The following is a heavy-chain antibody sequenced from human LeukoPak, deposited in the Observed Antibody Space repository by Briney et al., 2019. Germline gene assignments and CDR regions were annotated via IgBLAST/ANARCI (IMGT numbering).Heavy chain of an antibody. J-gene: IGHJ3*02. D-gene: IGHD2-8*01. CDR3: ARQRGGQYEDAFDI. CDR1: GYTFTSSY. V-gene: IGHV1-46*01. CDR2: INPSGGTA. Sequence: ASVKVSCKASGYTFTSSYIHWVRQAPGQGLEWMGIINPSGGTAIYAQKFQGRVTMTRDTSTSTVYMELSSLRSEDTAVYYCARQRGGQYEDAFDIWGQGTVVTVSS.